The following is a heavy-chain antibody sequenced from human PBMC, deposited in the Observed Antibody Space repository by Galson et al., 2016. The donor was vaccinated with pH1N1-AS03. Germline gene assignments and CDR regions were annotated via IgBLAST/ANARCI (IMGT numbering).Heavy chain of an antibody. CDR3: SSTPYYPFWSGYTPLDF. Sequence: LSLTCTVSGASVISGSYYWSWIRQPPGERLEWIGYISYSGSTNYNPSLKSRVTISIDTSNNQFSLRLSSVTAADTAVYFCSSTPYYPFWSGYTPLDFWGQGTLVTVSS. J-gene: IGHJ4*02. CDR1: GASVISGSYY. V-gene: IGHV4-61*01. CDR2: ISYSGST. D-gene: IGHD3-3*02.